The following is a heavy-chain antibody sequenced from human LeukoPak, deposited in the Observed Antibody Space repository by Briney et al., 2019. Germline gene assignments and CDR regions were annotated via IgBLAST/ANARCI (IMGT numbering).Heavy chain of an antibody. CDR3: ARDSSSRYSNYGYYYYYYGMDV. D-gene: IGHD4-11*01. J-gene: IGHJ6*02. CDR2: IYYSGST. CDR1: GGSVSSGSYY. Sequence: SETLSLTCTVSGGSVSSGSYYWSRIRQPPGKGLERIGYIYYSGSTNYNPSLKSRVTISVDTSKNQFSLKLSSVTAADTAGYYCARDSSSRYSNYGYYYYYYGMDVWGQGTTVTVSS. V-gene: IGHV4-61*01.